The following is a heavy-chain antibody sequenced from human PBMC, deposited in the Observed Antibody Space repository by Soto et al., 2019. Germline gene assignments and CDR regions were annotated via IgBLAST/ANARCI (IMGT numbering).Heavy chain of an antibody. D-gene: IGHD2-2*02. CDR2: IIPIFGTA. CDR1: GGTFSSYA. CDR3: ARDCSSTSCYTVGYYYGMDV. Sequence: SVKVSCKASGGTFSSYAISWVRQAPGQGLGWMGGIIPIFGTANYAQKFQGRVTITADESTSTAYMELSSLRSEDTAVYYCARDCSSTSCYTVGYYYGMDVWGQGTTVTVSS. J-gene: IGHJ6*02. V-gene: IGHV1-69*13.